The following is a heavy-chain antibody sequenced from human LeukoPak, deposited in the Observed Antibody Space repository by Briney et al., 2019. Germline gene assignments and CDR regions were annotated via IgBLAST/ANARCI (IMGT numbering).Heavy chain of an antibody. CDR2: IKQDGSEK. CDR3: VTDSGWIVRSTTFFHY. J-gene: IGHJ4*02. Sequence: GGSLRLSCAGSGVTLSNYWMSWVRQAPGKGLEWVANIKQDGSEKYYVDSVKGRFSISRDNAENSLYLQMNSLRAEDTAMYYCVTDSGWIVRSTTFFHYWGQGTLVTVSS. CDR1: GVTLSNYW. D-gene: IGHD1-26*01. V-gene: IGHV3-7*01.